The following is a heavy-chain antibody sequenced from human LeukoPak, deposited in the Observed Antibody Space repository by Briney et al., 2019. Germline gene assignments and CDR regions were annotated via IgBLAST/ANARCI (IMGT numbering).Heavy chain of an antibody. V-gene: IGHV3-30-3*01. CDR2: ISYDGSNK. CDR1: GFTFSSYA. J-gene: IGHJ4*02. D-gene: IGHD3-10*01. CDR3: ARGIYYYGSGSYYATDFDY. Sequence: GGSLRLSCAASGFTFSSYAMHWVRQAPGKGLEWVAVISYDGSNKYYADSVKGRFTISRDNSKNTLYLQMNSLRAEDTAVYYCARGIYYYGSGSYYATDFDYWGQGTLVTVSS.